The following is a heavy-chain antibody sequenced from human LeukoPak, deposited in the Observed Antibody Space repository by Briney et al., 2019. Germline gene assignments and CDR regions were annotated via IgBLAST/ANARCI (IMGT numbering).Heavy chain of an antibody. V-gene: IGHV4-31*03. J-gene: IGHJ3*02. CDR1: GGSIGASY. CDR3: ARSQTFDI. CDR2: IFSSGST. Sequence: SETLSLTCTVSGGSIGASYWSWIRQQPGEGLEWIGYIFSSGSTYYNPSLKSRVSMSVDTSHNRFSLNLSSVTAADTAMYYCARSQTFDIWGQGTMVTVSS.